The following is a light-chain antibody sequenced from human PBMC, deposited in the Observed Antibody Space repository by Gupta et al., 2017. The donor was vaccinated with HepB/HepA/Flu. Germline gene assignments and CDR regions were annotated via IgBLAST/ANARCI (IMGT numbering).Light chain of an antibody. CDR3: QQYNNWTWK. V-gene: IGKV3-15*01. CDR1: QSVKTN. Sequence: VMTQSPATLSVSPGERATLSCRASQSVKTNLAWYQQKPGQAPRLLIYATSTRATGIPARFTGSGSGTEFTLTISSLQSEDFAVYYCQQYNNWTWKFGQGTKVEIK. CDR2: ATS. J-gene: IGKJ1*01.